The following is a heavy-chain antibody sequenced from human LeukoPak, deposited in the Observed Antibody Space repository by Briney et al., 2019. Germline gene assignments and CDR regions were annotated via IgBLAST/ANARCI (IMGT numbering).Heavy chain of an antibody. CDR3: ARGIAAAGRPYYYYMDV. J-gene: IGHJ6*03. V-gene: IGHV1-2*02. CDR2: INPNSGGT. CDR1: GYTFTGYY. Sequence: ASVKVSCKASGYTFTGYYMHWVRQAPGQGLEWMGWINPNSGGTNYAQKLQGRVTMTTDTSTSTAYMELRSLRSDDTAVYYCARGIAAAGRPYYYYMDVWGKGTTVTVSS. D-gene: IGHD6-13*01.